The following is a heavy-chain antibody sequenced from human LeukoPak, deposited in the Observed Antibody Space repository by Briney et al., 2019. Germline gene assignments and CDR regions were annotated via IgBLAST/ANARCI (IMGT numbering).Heavy chain of an antibody. Sequence: GGSLRLPCAVSGLTDSSIYMSWVRHAPGKGLVWVSVIYSGGSTYLAESGKGRFTISRDNSKHTLYLQKISVRAEDTPVYYCARALLLYDFWRGYAVKYFDYWGQGTLVTVSS. CDR3: ARALLLYDFWRGYAVKYFDY. CDR2: IYSGGST. D-gene: IGHD3-3*01. V-gene: IGHV3-66*01. CDR1: GLTDSSIY. J-gene: IGHJ4*02.